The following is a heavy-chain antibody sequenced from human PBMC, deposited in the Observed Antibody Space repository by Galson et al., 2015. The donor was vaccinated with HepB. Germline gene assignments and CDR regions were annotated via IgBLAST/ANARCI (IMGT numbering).Heavy chain of an antibody. CDR3: ARERSSLGETIVVVPAALYYDILTGYYTASPKNAFDI. Sequence: SLRLSCAASGFTFSSYSMNWVRQAPGKGLEWVSSISSSSSYIYYADSVKGRFTISRDNAKNSLYLQMNSLRAEDTAVYYCARERSSLGETIVVVPAALYYDILTGYYTASPKNAFDIWGQGTMVTVSS. J-gene: IGHJ3*02. CDR2: ISSSSSYI. V-gene: IGHV3-21*01. D-gene: IGHD3-9*01. CDR1: GFTFSSYS.